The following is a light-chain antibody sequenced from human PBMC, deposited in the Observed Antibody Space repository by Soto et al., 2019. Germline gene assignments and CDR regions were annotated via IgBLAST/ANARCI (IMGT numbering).Light chain of an antibody. Sequence: EIVITQPPATLSVSPGERTTLSCRASQSVSNNLAWYQQKPGQAPRLLIYGASTMATGIPARFSGSGSGTEFTLTISGLQSEDFAVYYCQQYNNWPPWTCGQRPKVEIK. CDR2: GAS. V-gene: IGKV3-15*01. CDR3: QQYNNWPPWT. J-gene: IGKJ1*01. CDR1: QSVSNN.